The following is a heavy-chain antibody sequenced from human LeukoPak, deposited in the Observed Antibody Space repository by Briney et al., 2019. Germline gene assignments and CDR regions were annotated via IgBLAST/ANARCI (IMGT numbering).Heavy chain of an antibody. CDR2: ISYDGSNK. Sequence: PGGSLRLSCAASGFTFSSYAMHWVRQAPGKGLEWVAVISYDGSNKYYADSVKGRFTISGDNSKNTLYLQMNSLRAEDTAVYYCAREKIEGDYDILTGCLDYWGQGTLVTVSS. CDR1: GFTFSSYA. CDR3: AREKIEGDYDILTGCLDY. J-gene: IGHJ4*02. V-gene: IGHV3-30*04. D-gene: IGHD3-9*01.